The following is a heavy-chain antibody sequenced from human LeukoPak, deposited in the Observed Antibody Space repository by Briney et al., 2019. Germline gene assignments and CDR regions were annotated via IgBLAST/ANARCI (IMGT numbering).Heavy chain of an antibody. CDR1: GFSFRSHG. Sequence: QPGRSLRLSCAASGFSFRSHGMHWVRQAPGKGLEWVAIISYDGSNKYYADSVEGRFTISRDNSKNTLDLQMNSLRAEDTAVYYCARVGYYASGPFSYFDYWGQGTLVTVSS. J-gene: IGHJ4*02. V-gene: IGHV3-30*03. CDR3: ARVGYYASGPFSYFDY. CDR2: ISYDGSNK. D-gene: IGHD3-10*01.